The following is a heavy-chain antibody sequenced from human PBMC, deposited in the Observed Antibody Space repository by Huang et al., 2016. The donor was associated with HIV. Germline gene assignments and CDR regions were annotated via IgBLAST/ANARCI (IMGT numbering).Heavy chain of an antibody. J-gene: IGHJ4*02. Sequence: QVQLVQSGSELRKPGASVKVSCKASGYTFTTYSLLWVRQAPGQGLEWMGWINTKTGKPTYAQGFTGRFVFSWDTTVSTAYLQISSLKTDDTAKYFCARYRLTGTFLDSWGQGTQVTVSS. D-gene: IGHD3-9*01. CDR1: GYTFTTYS. CDR3: ARYRLTGTFLDS. CDR2: INTKTGKP. V-gene: IGHV7-4-1*02.